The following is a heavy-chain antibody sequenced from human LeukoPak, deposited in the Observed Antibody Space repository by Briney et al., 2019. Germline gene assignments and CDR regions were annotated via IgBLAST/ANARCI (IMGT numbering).Heavy chain of an antibody. CDR1: GFTFSSYG. CDR3: AKGPVQGKYSSGWYYYGMDV. J-gene: IGHJ6*02. CDR2: ISYDGSNK. D-gene: IGHD6-19*01. Sequence: GGSLRLSCAASGFTFSSYGMHWVRQAPGKGLEWVAVISYDGSNKYYADSVKGRFTISRDNSKNTPYLQMNSLRAEDTAVYYCAKGPVQGKYSSGWYYYGMDVWGQGTTVTVSS. V-gene: IGHV3-30*18.